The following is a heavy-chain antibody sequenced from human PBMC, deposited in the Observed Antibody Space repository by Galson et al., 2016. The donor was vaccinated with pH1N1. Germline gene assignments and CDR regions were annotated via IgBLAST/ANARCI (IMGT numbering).Heavy chain of an antibody. CDR1: GFTLSSYG. CDR3: AKDDYPLIIGLRRAWGMNV. D-gene: IGHD3-16*01. Sequence: SLRLSCAASGFTLSSYGMHWVRQAPGKGLEWVALISYDGTNKYYGDSVKGRCSISRDNSKNTLYLQMNSLRAEDTAVYYCAKDDYPLIIGLRRAWGMNVWGQGTTVIVSS. V-gene: IGHV3-30*18. J-gene: IGHJ6*02. CDR2: ISYDGTNK.